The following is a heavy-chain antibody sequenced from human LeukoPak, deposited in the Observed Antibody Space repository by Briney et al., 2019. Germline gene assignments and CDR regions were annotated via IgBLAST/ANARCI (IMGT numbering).Heavy chain of an antibody. CDR1: GYTFTGYY. CDR3: ARIGQDIATDY. V-gene: IGHV1-2*02. CDR2: INPNTGGT. J-gene: IGHJ4*02. D-gene: IGHD5-12*01. Sequence: ASVKVSCTASGYTFTGYYMHWVREAPGQGLVWMGWINPNTGGTNYAQKFQGRVTMTRDTSISTAYMELSRLRSDDTAVYYCARIGQDIATDYWGQGTLVTVSS.